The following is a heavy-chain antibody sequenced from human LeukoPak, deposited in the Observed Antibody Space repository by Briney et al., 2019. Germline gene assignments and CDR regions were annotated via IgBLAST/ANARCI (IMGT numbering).Heavy chain of an antibody. Sequence: PGGSLRLSCVVSGFTFNTYAMTWVRQAPGKGLEWVSAISGSGNSTFYADSIKGRFTISRDNSKKTLYLQMNSLRAEDTAVYYYAKLPYDIFVSYYFDYWGQGTLVTVSA. CDR1: GFTFNTYA. CDR3: AKLPYDIFVSYYFDY. D-gene: IGHD3-9*01. V-gene: IGHV3-23*01. J-gene: IGHJ4*02. CDR2: ISGSGNST.